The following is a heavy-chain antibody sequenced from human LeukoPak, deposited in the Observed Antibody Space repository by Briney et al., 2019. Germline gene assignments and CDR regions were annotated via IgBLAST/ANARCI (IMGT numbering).Heavy chain of an antibody. CDR1: GFTFSHYY. CDR3: ARAYTGSFSGTLEY. Sequence: GGSLRLSCAASGFTFSHYYMTWIRQTPGKGLEWISYISPSGITTFYTDSVKGRFTISRDNTKNSLSLHINSLRVEDTAVYYCARAYTGSFSGTLEYWGRGTLVTVSS. CDR2: ISPSGITT. D-gene: IGHD1-26*01. J-gene: IGHJ4*02. V-gene: IGHV3-11*04.